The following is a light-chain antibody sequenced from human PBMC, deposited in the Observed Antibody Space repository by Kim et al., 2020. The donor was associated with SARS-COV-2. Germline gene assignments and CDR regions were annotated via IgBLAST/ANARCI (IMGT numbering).Light chain of an antibody. CDR2: SNT. CDR1: RSHVRAYYH. J-gene: IGLJ3*02. CDR3: QSYDRSLSGSV. V-gene: IGLV1-40*01. Sequence: QGVTTPCNESRSHVRAYYHLYWYQQLPGTAPKLLIHSNTNRPSGVPDRFSGSKSGTSASLDITGLQAEDEAVYYCQSYDRSLSGSVFGGGTQLTVL.